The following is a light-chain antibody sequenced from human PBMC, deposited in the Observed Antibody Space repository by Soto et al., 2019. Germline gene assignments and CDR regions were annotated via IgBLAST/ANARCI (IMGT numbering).Light chain of an antibody. Sequence: DMQVTQSPSSVSSSGGDRVTITCRSSQGINRWLAWYQQKLGKAPKLLIFDASSLQSGVPSRFSGSGSGTDFTLTISSLQPEDFATYYCQQANSFPLTFGGGTKVDIK. J-gene: IGKJ4*01. V-gene: IGKV1D-12*01. CDR1: QGINRW. CDR3: QQANSFPLT. CDR2: DAS.